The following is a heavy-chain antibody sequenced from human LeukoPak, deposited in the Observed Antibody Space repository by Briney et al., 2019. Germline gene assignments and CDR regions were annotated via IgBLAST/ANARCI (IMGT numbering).Heavy chain of an antibody. CDR3: ARDRDGYREFFDY. D-gene: IGHD5-24*01. CDR2: INQDGSEK. J-gene: IGHJ4*02. CDR1: GFTLSSYW. V-gene: IGHV3-7*01. Sequence: GGSLRLSCAASGFTLSSYWMSWVRQAPGKGLEWVANINQDGSEKYYVDSVEGRFTISRDNAKNSLYLQMNSLRAEDTAVYYCARDRDGYREFFDYWGQGTLVTVSS.